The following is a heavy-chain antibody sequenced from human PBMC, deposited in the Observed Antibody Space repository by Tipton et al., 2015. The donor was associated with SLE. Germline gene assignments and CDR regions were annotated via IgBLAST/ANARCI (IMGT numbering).Heavy chain of an antibody. J-gene: IGHJ5*02. D-gene: IGHD6-19*01. V-gene: IGHV4-59*11. CDR1: GGSISSHY. CDR2: IYYSGST. CDR3: ARDLGQWQNWFDP. Sequence: TLSLTCTVSGGSISSHYWSWIRQPPGKGLEWIGSIYYSGSTNYNPSLKSRVTISVDTSKNQFSLKLSSVTAADTAVYYCARDLGQWQNWFDPWGQGTLVTVSS.